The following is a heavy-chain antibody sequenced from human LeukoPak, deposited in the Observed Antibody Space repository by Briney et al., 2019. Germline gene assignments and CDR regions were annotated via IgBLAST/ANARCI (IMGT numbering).Heavy chain of an antibody. Sequence: SETLSLTCTVSGYSISSGYYWGWIRQPPGKGLEWIGSIYHSGSTYYNPSLKSRVTISVDTSKNQFSLKLSSVTAADTAVYYCARELGGSQYYYYYMDVWGKGATVTVSS. CDR3: ARELGGSQYYYYYMDV. CDR1: GYSISSGYY. CDR2: IYHSGST. J-gene: IGHJ6*03. D-gene: IGHD3-16*01. V-gene: IGHV4-38-2*02.